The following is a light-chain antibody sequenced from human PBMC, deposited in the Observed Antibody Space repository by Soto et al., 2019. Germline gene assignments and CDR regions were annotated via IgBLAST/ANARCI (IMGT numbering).Light chain of an antibody. CDR2: WAS. CDR1: RSLLHSSNNENH. V-gene: IGKV4-1*01. J-gene: IGKJ4*01. Sequence: DIAMTQSPDSLSVSLGARATINCKASRSLLHSSNNENHLAWYQQKPGQPPKLLIYWASTRESGVPDRFTGSGSETDFSLTISGLQAEDVAVYYCHQYYSIPLTFGGGTKVE. CDR3: HQYYSIPLT.